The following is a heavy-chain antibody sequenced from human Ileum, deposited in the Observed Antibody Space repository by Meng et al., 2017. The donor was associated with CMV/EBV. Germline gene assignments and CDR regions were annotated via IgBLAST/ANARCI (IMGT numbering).Heavy chain of an antibody. CDR3: AREKVQFWSFEY. CDR1: GDSISGFY. Sequence: QVRLQESGPGLVKPSETLSLTCTVSGDSISGFYWSWIRQPAGKGLEWIGRIYISGISNYNPSLKSRVTISEDTSKNQFSLKLSSVTAADTAVYYCAREKVQFWSFEYWGQGSLVTVSS. J-gene: IGHJ4*02. D-gene: IGHD5-18*01. CDR2: IYISGIS. V-gene: IGHV4-4*07.